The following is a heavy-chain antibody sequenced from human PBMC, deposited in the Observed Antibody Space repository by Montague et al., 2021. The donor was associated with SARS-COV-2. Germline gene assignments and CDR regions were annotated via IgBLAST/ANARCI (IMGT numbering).Heavy chain of an antibody. Sequence: SETLSLTCDVSGGSVYSNADHLNSDYWAWVRQSSGRGLEWIGSVHWRGPPWQNPSFRGRLTMSVDTSKNSVSLRLTSVTAADTAMYYCTGQRWRGRFDPWGLGTLVIVSS. CDR3: TGQRWRGRFDP. D-gene: IGHD2-15*01. CDR1: GGSVYSNADHLNSDY. J-gene: IGHJ5*02. CDR2: VHWRGPP. V-gene: IGHV4-39*01.